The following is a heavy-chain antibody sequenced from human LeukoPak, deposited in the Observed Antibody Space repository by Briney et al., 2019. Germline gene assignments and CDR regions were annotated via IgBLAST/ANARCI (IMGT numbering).Heavy chain of an antibody. J-gene: IGHJ4*03. CDR2: ISYNGDNQ. Sequence: PGGSLRLSCAASGFTFISYAMSWVRQAPGKGREWVTAISYNGDNQHYADPVKGRFTISRDNSKKTAYIQIYALRPEDPRAYYSVKVYPTLTTSSVLGSWGEGTLVTVSS. D-gene: IGHD4-17*01. CDR3: VKVYPTLTTSSVLGS. V-gene: IGHV3-30*18. CDR1: GFTFISYA.